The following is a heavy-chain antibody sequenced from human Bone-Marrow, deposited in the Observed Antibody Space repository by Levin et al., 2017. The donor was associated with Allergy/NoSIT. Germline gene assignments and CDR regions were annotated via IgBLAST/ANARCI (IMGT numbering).Heavy chain of an antibody. J-gene: IGHJ4*02. Sequence: GGSLRLSCAASGFIFSNYGMSWVRQAPGRGLEWVSTINGGGGNTHYADSVKGRFTISSDNSRNTMYLQLSSLEAGDAAVYYCARDVPPARAGTMFDFWGQGTLVTVSS. D-gene: IGHD6-13*01. CDR3: ARDVPPARAGTMFDF. V-gene: IGHV3-23*01. CDR1: GFIFSNYG. CDR2: INGGGGNT.